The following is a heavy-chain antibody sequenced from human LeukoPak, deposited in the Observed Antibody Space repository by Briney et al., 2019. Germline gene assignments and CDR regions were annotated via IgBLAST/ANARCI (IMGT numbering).Heavy chain of an antibody. D-gene: IGHD2-2*01. CDR1: GFTVSTNY. V-gene: IGHV3-53*01. J-gene: IGHJ4*02. CDR3: ARDLVGVPAAIGY. CDR2: IYSGGST. Sequence: GGSLRLSCPASGFTVSTNYMSWVRQAPGKGLEWVSVIYSGGSTYYADSVKGRFTISRDNSKNTLYLQMNSLRAEDTAVYHCARDLVGVPAAIGYWGQGTLVTVSS.